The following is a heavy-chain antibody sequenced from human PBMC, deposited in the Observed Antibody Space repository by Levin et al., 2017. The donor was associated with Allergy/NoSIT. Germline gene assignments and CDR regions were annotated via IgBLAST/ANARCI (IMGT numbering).Heavy chain of an antibody. V-gene: IGHV4-39*07. CDR2: IYYSGST. Sequence: PSETLSLTCTVSGGSISSSSYYWGWIRQPPGKGLEWIGSIYYSGSTYYNPSLKSRVTISVDTSKNQFSLKLSSVTAADTAVYYCARDSPEAGYNWNYGLGYYYYYGMDVRGQGTTVTVSS. D-gene: IGHD1-7*01. CDR3: ARDSPEAGYNWNYGLGYYYYYGMDV. CDR1: GGSISSSSYY. J-gene: IGHJ6*02.